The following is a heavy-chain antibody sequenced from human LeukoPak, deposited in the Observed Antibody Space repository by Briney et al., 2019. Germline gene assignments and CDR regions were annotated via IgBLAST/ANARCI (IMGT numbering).Heavy chain of an antibody. D-gene: IGHD3-10*01. CDR2: ISSSGSTI. CDR3: AREGVIWFGAYYYYMDV. CDR1: GFTFSSYE. Sequence: GGSLRLSCAASGFTFSSYEMNWVRQAPGKGLEWVSYISSSGSTIYYADSVKGRFTISRDNAKNSLYLQMNSLRAEDTAVYYCAREGVIWFGAYYYYMDVWGKGTTVTISS. J-gene: IGHJ6*03. V-gene: IGHV3-48*03.